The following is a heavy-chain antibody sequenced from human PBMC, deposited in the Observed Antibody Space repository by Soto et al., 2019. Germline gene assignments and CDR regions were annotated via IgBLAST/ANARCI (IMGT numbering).Heavy chain of an antibody. CDR3: ARGDSQVSSVFDY. D-gene: IGHD3-16*01. Sequence: SETLSLTCTVSGGPFPSGGYYWTWIRQEPGKGLEWIGYIYCNGDTSYNPSLRSRVTISTDTSKTQFSLKLSSVTSADTAVYYCARGDSQVSSVFDYWGQGMXVTVSS. J-gene: IGHJ4*02. V-gene: IGHV4-31*03. CDR1: GGPFPSGGYY. CDR2: IYCNGDT.